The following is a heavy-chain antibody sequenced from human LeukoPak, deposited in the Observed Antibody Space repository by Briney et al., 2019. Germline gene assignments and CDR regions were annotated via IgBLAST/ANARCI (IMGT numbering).Heavy chain of an antibody. CDR3: ARGSESYFQPHFDY. D-gene: IGHD1-26*01. V-gene: IGHV3-33*01. J-gene: IGHJ4*02. CDR1: GFTFSNYG. CDR2: IWYDGSNK. Sequence: PGGSLRLSCAASGFTFSNYGMHWVRQAPGKGLEWVAVIWYDGSNKFYGDSVKGRFTISRDNSKNTLYLQMHSLRAEDTAVYYCARGSESYFQPHFDYWGQGTLVTVSS.